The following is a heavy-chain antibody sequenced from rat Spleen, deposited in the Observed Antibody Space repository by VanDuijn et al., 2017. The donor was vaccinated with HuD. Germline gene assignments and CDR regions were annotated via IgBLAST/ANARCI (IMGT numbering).Heavy chain of an antibody. J-gene: IGHJ3*01. D-gene: IGHD4-3*01. CDR2: ITNSGGST. CDR1: GLSFSNYD. CDR3: TRDGVRGFAY. V-gene: IGHV5-25*01. Sequence: EVQLVESGGGLVQPGRSMKLSCAASGLSFSNYDMAWVRQAPTKGLEWVASITNSGGSTYYRDSVKGRFTISRDNAKSTLYLQMDSLRSEDTATYYCTRDGVRGFAYWGQGTLVTVSS.